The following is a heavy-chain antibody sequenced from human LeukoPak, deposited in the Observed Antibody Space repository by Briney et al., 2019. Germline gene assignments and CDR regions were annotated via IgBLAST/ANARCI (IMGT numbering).Heavy chain of an antibody. CDR2: INHSGST. CDR3: KWELPNIIDY. J-gene: IGHJ4*02. Sequence: SETLSLTCAVYGGSFSGYYWSCIRQPPGKGLEWIGEINHSGSTNYNPSLKSRVTISVDTSKNQFSLKLSSVTAADTAVYYCKWELPNIIDYWGQGTLVTVSS. V-gene: IGHV4-34*01. D-gene: IGHD1-26*01. CDR1: GGSFSGYY.